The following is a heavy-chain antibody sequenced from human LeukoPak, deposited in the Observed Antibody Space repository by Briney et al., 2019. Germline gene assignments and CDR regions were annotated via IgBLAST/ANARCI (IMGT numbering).Heavy chain of an antibody. J-gene: IGHJ5*02. D-gene: IGHD2-15*01. CDR1: GGSISSSSYY. CDR3: ARALVDIVVVVAAEGGGWFDP. V-gene: IGHV4-39*07. CDR2: IYYSGST. Sequence: PSETLSLTCTVSGGSISSSSYYWGWIRQPPGKGLEWIGSIYYSGSTYYNPSLKSRVTISVDTSKNQFSPKLSSVTAADTAVYYCARALVDIVVVVAAEGGGWFDPWGQGTLVTVSS.